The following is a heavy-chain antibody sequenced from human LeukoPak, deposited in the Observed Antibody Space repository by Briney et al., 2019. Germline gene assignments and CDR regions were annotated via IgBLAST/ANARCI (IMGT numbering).Heavy chain of an antibody. CDR3: AKDLNRQWFGAPHYYFDY. D-gene: IGHD3-10*01. V-gene: IGHV3-30*18. Sequence: RGSPRHSPAASLFTLITYGIQSVPHAPPRGLGCVSVISYDGSNKYYEDSVKGRFTISRDNSKNTLYLQMNSLRAEDTAVYYCAKDLNRQWFGAPHYYFDYWGQGTLVTVSS. CDR1: LFTLITYG. CDR2: ISYDGSNK. J-gene: IGHJ4*02.